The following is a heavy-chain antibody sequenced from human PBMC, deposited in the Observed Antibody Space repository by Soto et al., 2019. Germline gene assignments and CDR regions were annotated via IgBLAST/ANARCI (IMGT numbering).Heavy chain of an antibody. J-gene: IGHJ6*02. CDR1: GGTFSSYA. CDR3: ARAGYDFWSGPPPGPPYYYYGMDV. CDR2: IIPIFGTA. V-gene: IGHV1-69*13. Sequence: SVKVSCKASGGTFSSYAISWVRQAPGQGLEWMGGIIPIFGTANYAQKFQGRVTITADESTSTAYMELSSLRAEDTAVYYCARAGYDFWSGPPPGPPYYYYGMDVWGQGTTVTVSS. D-gene: IGHD3-3*01.